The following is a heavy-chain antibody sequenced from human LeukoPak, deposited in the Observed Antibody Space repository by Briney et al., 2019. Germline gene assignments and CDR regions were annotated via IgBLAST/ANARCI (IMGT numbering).Heavy chain of an antibody. J-gene: IGHJ4*02. V-gene: IGHV3-23*01. CDR1: GFTFSNYA. Sequence: GGSLRLSCVASGFTFSNYAMNWVRQAPGKGLEWVSVSGSGGDTYYVDSVKGRFTISRDNSKNTLYLQMNSLRADDTAVYYCAKNQGGSYYSGSDYWGQGTLVTVSS. CDR2: SGSGGDT. CDR3: AKNQGGSYYSGSDY. D-gene: IGHD1-26*01.